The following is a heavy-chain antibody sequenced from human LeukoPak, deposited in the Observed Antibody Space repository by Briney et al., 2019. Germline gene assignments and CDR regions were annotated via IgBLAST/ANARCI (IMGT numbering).Heavy chain of an antibody. CDR2: ISGSGGST. D-gene: IGHD6-19*01. J-gene: IGHJ4*02. Sequence: GGSLRLSCAASGFTFSSYAMSWVRQAPGKGLEWVSAISGSGGSTYYADSVKGRFTISRDNAKNSLYLQMNSLRAEDTAVYYCAKDRGSGWYWYFDYWGQGTLVTVSS. CDR1: GFTFSSYA. V-gene: IGHV3-23*01. CDR3: AKDRGSGWYWYFDY.